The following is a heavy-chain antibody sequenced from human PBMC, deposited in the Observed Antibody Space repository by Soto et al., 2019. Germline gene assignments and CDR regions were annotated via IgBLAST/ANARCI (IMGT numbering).Heavy chain of an antibody. D-gene: IGHD1-26*01. CDR1: GYTFTSYG. CDR3: ARDSGSSYYYYYGMDV. V-gene: IGHV1-18*01. J-gene: IGHJ6*02. Sequence: GGSVKVSCKASGYTFTSYGISCVVRSALRGLEGMGCISAYNGNTNYAQKLQGRVTMTTDTSTSTAYMELRSLRSDDTAVYYCARDSGSSYYYYYGMDVWGQGTTVTVSS. CDR2: ISAYNGNT.